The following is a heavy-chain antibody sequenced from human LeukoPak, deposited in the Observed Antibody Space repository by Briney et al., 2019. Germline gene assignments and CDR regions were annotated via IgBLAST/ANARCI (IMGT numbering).Heavy chain of an antibody. V-gene: IGHV4-31*03. CDR1: GGSISSGGYY. Sequence: SETLSLTCTVSGGSISSGGYYWSWIRQHPGKGLEWIGYIYYSGSTYYNPSLKSRVTISVDTSKNQFSLKLSSVTAADTAVYYCARGSCSSTSCYGGYYYYGMDVWGRGTTVTVSS. D-gene: IGHD2-2*01. CDR2: IYYSGST. CDR3: ARGSCSSTSCYGGYYYYGMDV. J-gene: IGHJ6*02.